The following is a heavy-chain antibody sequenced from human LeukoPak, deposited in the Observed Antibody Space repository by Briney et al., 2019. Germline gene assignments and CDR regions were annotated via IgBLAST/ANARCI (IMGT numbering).Heavy chain of an antibody. CDR1: GFPFSSYG. D-gene: IGHD6-19*01. J-gene: IGHJ4*02. CDR2: LVYDERS. V-gene: IGHV3-33*05. Sequence: GGSLRLSCAASGFPFSSYGMHWVRQAPGKGLEWVARLVYDERSDYANSVKGRFSISRDNSKNTPFLDMSDLRVEDTAVYYCARDLSAAFDFWGQGVLVTVSS. CDR3: ARDLSAAFDF.